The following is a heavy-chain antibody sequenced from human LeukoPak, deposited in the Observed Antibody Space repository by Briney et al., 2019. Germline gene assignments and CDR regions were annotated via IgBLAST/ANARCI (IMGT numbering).Heavy chain of an antibody. V-gene: IGHV1-2*02. D-gene: IGHD4-11*01. CDR2: INPNSGGT. J-gene: IGHJ3*02. Sequence: ASVKVSCKASGYTFTGYYMHWVRQAPGQGLEWMGWINPNSGGTNYAQKFQGRVTMTRDTSISTAYMELSRLRSDDTAVYYCARGWTTVATTGGAFDIWGQGTMVTVSS. CDR1: GYTFTGYY. CDR3: ARGWTTVATTGGAFDI.